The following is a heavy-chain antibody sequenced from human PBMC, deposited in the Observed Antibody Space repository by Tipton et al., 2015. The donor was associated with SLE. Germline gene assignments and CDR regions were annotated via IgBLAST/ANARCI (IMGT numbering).Heavy chain of an antibody. CDR2: INPHSGGT. Sequence: QLVQSGAEVKKPGASVKVSCKASGYNFIDYYMHWVRQAPGQGLEWMGRINPHSGGTNYAQNFQGRVTMTTSINTAYMELSSLRSDDTAVYYCAVLLYYDFLTAYSPPHGTYSDDAFDIWGQGTMVTVSS. CDR1: GYNFIDYY. J-gene: IGHJ3*02. CDR3: AVLLYYDFLTAYSPPHGTYSDDAFDI. V-gene: IGHV1-2*06. D-gene: IGHD3-9*01.